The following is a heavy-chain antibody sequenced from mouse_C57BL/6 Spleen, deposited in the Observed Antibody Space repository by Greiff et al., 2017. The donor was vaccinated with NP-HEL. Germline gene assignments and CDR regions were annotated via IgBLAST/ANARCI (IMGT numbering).Heavy chain of an antibody. D-gene: IGHD1-1*01. J-gene: IGHJ2*01. CDR2: IYPGSGST. CDR1: GYTFTSYW. Sequence: QVQLQQPGAELVKPGASVKMSCKASGYTFTSYWITWVKQRPGQGLEWIGDIYPGSGSTNYNEKFKSKATLTVDTSSSTAYMQLSSLTSEDSAVYYCARGDYYGSSPYYWGQGTTLTVSS. V-gene: IGHV1-55*01. CDR3: ARGDYYGSSPYY.